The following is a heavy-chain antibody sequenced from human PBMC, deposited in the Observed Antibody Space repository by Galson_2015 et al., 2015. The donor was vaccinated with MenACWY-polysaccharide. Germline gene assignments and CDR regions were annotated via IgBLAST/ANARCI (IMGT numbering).Heavy chain of an antibody. D-gene: IGHD2-2*02. CDR1: GFTFSSYG. CDR3: AKGDRYCSSTSCYMRLTRMIDY. V-gene: IGHV3-30*18. CDR2: ISYDGSNK. Sequence: SLRLSCAASGFTFSSYGMHWVRQAPGKGLEWVAVISYDGSNKYYADSVKGRFTISRDNSKNTLYLQMNSLRAEDTAVYYCAKGDRYCSSTSCYMRLTRMIDYWGQGTLVTVSS. J-gene: IGHJ4*02.